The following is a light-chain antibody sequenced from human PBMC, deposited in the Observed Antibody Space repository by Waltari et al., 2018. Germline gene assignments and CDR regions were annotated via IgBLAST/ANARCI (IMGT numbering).Light chain of an antibody. CDR3: AAWDDSLSGVV. Sequence: QSVLTQPPSASGTPGQRVTISWSGSSSNIGNNYVNWYHQVPGTAPKLLIYRNNRRPSGVPDRVAGSKAGTSASLAISGLRSEDEGDYYCAAWDDSLSGVVFGGGTKLTVL. CDR2: RNN. J-gene: IGLJ2*01. V-gene: IGLV1-47*01. CDR1: SSNIGNNY.